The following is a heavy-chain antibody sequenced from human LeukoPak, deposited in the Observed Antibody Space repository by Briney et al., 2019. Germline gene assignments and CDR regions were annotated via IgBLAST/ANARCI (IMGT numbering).Heavy chain of an antibody. CDR2: ISGSGGCT. D-gene: IGHD5-18*01. Sequence: TGGSLRLSCAASGFTFSSYAMSWVRQAPGKGLEWVSAISGSGGCTYYADSVKGRFTISRDNSKNTLYLQMNSLRAEDTAVYYCAKTGVQLWFEDYWGQGTLVTVSS. J-gene: IGHJ4*02. CDR1: GFTFSSYA. CDR3: AKTGVQLWFEDY. V-gene: IGHV3-23*01.